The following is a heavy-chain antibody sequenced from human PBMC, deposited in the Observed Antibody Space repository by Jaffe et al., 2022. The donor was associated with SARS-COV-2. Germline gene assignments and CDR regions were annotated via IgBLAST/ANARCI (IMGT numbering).Heavy chain of an antibody. CDR1: GGSISSSTYY. CDR2: IYYSGST. J-gene: IGHJ4*02. V-gene: IGHV4-39*01. D-gene: IGHD4-17*01. Sequence: QLHLHESGPGLVKPSETLSLTCTVSGGSISSSTYYWGWIRQPPGKGLEWIGSIYYSGSTYYHPSLKSRVTISVDTSTNQFSLKLSSVTAADTAVYYCARHGLVTGTVTTWGPAGWGQGTLVTVSS. CDR3: ARHGLVTGTVTTWGPAG.